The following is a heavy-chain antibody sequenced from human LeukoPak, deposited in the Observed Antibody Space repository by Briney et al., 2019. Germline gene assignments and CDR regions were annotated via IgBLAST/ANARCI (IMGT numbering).Heavy chain of an antibody. D-gene: IGHD6-13*01. CDR3: ARSTSEIAAGRTRYIPH. CDR2: ISGYNGNT. Sequence: ALVKVSCKASGYTFTTYGISWVLQAPGQGLEWMGWISGYNGNTKYAQKLQGRVTMTTDTSTSTAYMELRSLRSDDTAVYYCARSTSEIAAGRTRYIPHWGQGTLVTVSS. J-gene: IGHJ1*01. V-gene: IGHV1-18*04. CDR1: GYTFTTYG.